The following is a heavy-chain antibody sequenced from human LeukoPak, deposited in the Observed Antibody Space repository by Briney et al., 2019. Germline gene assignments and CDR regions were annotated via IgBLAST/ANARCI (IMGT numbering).Heavy chain of an antibody. J-gene: IGHJ3*02. Sequence: SETLSLTCTVSGGSIKSYYWNWIRQPPGKGLELIGYIYYSGSPTYNPSLKSRVTISVDTSKNQFSLQLSSVTAADTAVYYCASHEEDDSSPQYAFDIWGQGTMVTVSS. D-gene: IGHD3-22*01. CDR2: IYYSGSP. CDR1: GGSIKSYY. CDR3: ASHEEDDSSPQYAFDI. V-gene: IGHV4-59*01.